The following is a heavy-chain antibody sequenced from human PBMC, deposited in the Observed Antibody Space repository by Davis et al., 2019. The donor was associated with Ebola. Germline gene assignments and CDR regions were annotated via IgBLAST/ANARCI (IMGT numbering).Heavy chain of an antibody. CDR1: GFTFSSYW. CDR3: AREFRVGTEGYYYYGMDV. Sequence: PGGSLRLSCAASGFTFSSYWMSWVRQAPGKGLEWVANIKQDGSEKYYVDSVKGRFTISRDNAKNSLYLQMNSLRAEDTAVYYCAREFRVGTEGYYYYGMDVWGQGTTVTVSS. CDR2: IKQDGSEK. V-gene: IGHV3-7*01. D-gene: IGHD3-10*01. J-gene: IGHJ6*02.